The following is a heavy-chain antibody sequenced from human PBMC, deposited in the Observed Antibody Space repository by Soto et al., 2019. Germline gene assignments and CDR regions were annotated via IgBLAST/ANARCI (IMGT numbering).Heavy chain of an antibody. V-gene: IGHV1-58*02. CDR3: SADHPHMAMGWPV. CDR1: GFDFGSFG. J-gene: IGHJ6*02. Sequence: QMQLVQSAAEVREPGTSVRVSCRASGFDFGSFGIQFLRQTRGRGLEWIGWIVVVSGSTNYARQFQGRVAISGAMSSSTAYLDLYDLKSDDTAVYFCSADHPHMAMGWPVCGQGTTVTVSS. CDR2: IVVVSGST. D-gene: IGHD1-26*01.